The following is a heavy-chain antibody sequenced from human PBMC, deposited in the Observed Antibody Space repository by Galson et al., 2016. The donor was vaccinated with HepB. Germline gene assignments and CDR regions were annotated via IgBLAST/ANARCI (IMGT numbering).Heavy chain of an antibody. CDR3: VTSFSTQVYS. V-gene: IGHV3-48*02. D-gene: IGHD2/OR15-2a*01. J-gene: IGHJ4*02. CDR2: ITGSSSNI. Sequence: SLRLSCAASGFTFNTYSMNWVRLAPGKGLEWIAYITGSSSNIKYSDSVKGRFTISRDNAKNSLYLQLSSLRDEDTAVYYCVTSFSTQVYSWGQGTLVTVSS. CDR1: GFTFNTYS.